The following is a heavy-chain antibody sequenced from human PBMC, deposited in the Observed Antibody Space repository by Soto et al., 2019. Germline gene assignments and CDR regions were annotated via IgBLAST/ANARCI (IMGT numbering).Heavy chain of an antibody. Sequence: GGSLRLSCVVSGVSFSDYSMNWVRQAPGKGLEWVSLITGNSEYKYYVGSVKGRFTVSRDNAKNSLYLQMNSLTVEDTAVYYCARSGELLQTFDSWGQGTRVTVSA. D-gene: IGHD1-26*01. CDR1: GVSFSDYS. CDR3: ARSGELLQTFDS. V-gene: IGHV3-21*06. J-gene: IGHJ4*02. CDR2: ITGNSEYK.